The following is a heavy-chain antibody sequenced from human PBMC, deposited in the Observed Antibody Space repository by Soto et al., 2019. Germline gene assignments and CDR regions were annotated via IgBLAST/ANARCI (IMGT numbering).Heavy chain of an antibody. V-gene: IGHV1-3*01. CDR3: ARDDGGYRGF. CDR2: INAGNANT. CDR1: GYTFTSFA. Sequence: ASVKVSCKASGYTFTSFAMHWVRQAPGQRLEWMGWINAGNANTKYSQRLQGRITITTDTSTSTVYMELRSLRSDDTAVYYCARDDGGYRGFWSQGSLVTVSS. D-gene: IGHD3-16*02. J-gene: IGHJ4*02.